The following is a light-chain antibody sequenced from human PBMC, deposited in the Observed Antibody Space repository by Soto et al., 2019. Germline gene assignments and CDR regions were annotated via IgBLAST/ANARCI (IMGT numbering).Light chain of an antibody. Sequence: QSALTQPRSVSGSPGQSVTISCTGTSSDVGDYNYVSWYQQHPGKAPKLLIYAVNMRPSGVPDRFSGSKSGNTASLTISGLKAEDEADYSSCSYAGSYTWVFGGGTKLTVL. CDR2: AVN. CDR1: SSDVGDYNY. J-gene: IGLJ3*02. CDR3: CSYAGSYTWV. V-gene: IGLV2-11*01.